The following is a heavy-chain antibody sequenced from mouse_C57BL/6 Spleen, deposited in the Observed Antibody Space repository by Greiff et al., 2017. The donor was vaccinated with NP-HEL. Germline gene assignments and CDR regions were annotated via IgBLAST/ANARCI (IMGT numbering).Heavy chain of an antibody. CDR1: GFTFSSYA. V-gene: IGHV5-9-1*02. CDR2: ISSGGDYI. J-gene: IGHJ2*01. CDR3: TRDLNYYGSSYGY. Sequence: EVQRVESGEGLVKPGGSLKLSCAASGFTFSSYAMSWVRQTPEKRLEWVAYISSGGDYIYYADTVKGRFTISRDNARNTLYLQMSSLKSEDTAMYYCTRDLNYYGSSYGYWGQGTTLTVSS. D-gene: IGHD1-1*01.